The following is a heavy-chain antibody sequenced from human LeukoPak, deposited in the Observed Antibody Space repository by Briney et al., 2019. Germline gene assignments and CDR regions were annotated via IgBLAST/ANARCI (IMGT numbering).Heavy chain of an antibody. CDR3: AREEAVAGASDY. Sequence: GGSLRLSCAASGFTFSSYSMNWVRQAPGKGLEWVSSISSSSSYIYYADSVKGRFTISRDNAKNSLYLQMNSLRAEDTAVYYCAREEAVAGASDYWGQGTLVTVSS. V-gene: IGHV3-21*01. CDR2: ISSSSSYI. J-gene: IGHJ4*02. D-gene: IGHD6-19*01. CDR1: GFTFSSYS.